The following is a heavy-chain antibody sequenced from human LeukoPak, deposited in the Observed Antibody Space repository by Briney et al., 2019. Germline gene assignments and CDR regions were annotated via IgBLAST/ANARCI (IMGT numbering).Heavy chain of an antibody. CDR2: INHSGST. J-gene: IGHJ3*02. CDR3: APLRGGYTSHAFDI. V-gene: IGHV4-34*01. D-gene: IGHD5-24*01. CDR1: GGSFSGYY. Sequence: PSETLSLTCAVYGGSFSGYYWSWIRQPPGKGLEWIGEINHSGSTNYNPSLKRRVTISVDTSKNQFSLKLSSVTAADTAVYYCAPLRGGYTSHAFDIWGQGTMVTVSS.